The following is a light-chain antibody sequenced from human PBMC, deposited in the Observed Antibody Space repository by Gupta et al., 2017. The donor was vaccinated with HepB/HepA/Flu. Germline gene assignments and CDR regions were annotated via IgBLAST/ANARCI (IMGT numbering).Light chain of an antibody. CDR2: TNN. CDR3: QSYDSTLNGVL. J-gene: IGLJ3*02. Sequence: QSVLTQPPSVSGAPGRRVTISCTGTSSNIGAGYDVHWYQQLPGTAPKLLIYTNNNRPSGVPDRFSGSRSGTSASLAITGLQAEDEADYYCQSYDSTLNGVLFGGGTKLTVL. CDR1: SSNIGAGYD. V-gene: IGLV1-40*01.